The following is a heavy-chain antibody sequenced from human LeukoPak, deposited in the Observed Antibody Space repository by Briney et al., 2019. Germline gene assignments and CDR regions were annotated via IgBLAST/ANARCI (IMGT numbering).Heavy chain of an antibody. V-gene: IGHV3-30*03. J-gene: IGHJ6*01. D-gene: IGHD2-2*01. CDR2: ISYDGSNK. CDR3: ATAPAAYSSCGMDV. Sequence: GRSLRLSCAASGFTFSSYGMHWVRQAPGKGLEWVAVISYDGSNKYYADSVKGRFTISRDTSKNTLYLQMYSLRAEETAVCFCATAPAAYSSCGMDVRGKGTTVTAS. CDR1: GFTFSSYG.